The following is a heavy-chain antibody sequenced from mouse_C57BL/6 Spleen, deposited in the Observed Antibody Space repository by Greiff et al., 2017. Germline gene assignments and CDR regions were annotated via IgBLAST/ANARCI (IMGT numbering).Heavy chain of an antibody. Sequence: EVMLVESGGGLVKPGGSLKLSCAASGFTFSDYGRHWVRQAPEKGLEWVAYISSGSSTIYYADTVKGRFTISRDNAKNTLFLQMTSLRSEDTAMYYCARQDGGYFDVWGTGTTVTVSS. CDR1: GFTFSDYG. CDR3: ARQDGGYFDV. V-gene: IGHV5-17*01. D-gene: IGHD1-1*01. J-gene: IGHJ1*03. CDR2: ISSGSSTI.